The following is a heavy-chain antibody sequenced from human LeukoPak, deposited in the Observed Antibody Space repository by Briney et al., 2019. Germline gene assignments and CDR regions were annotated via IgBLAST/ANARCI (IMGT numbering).Heavy chain of an antibody. D-gene: IGHD4-17*01. V-gene: IGHV3-7*01. Sequence: GGSLRLSCAAAGLTFSSYWMSWVRQAPGKGLEWVANIKQDGSEKYYVDSVKGRFTISRDNAKNSLYLQMNSLRAEDTAVYYCARGGGYDYGDYVDYWGQGTLVTVSS. CDR2: IKQDGSEK. CDR3: ARGGGYDYGDYVDY. CDR1: GLTFSSYW. J-gene: IGHJ4*02.